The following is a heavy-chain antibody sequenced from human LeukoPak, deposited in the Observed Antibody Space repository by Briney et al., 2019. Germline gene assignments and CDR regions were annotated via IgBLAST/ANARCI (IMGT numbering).Heavy chain of an antibody. CDR3: ARDVGITVADSFDP. CDR2: IHIYRGNT. CDR1: GYTSTNYG. V-gene: IGHV1-18*01. Sequence: ASVKVSCKASGYTSTNYGISWVRQAPGQGLEWMGWIHIYRGNTNYAQKFQGRVTMTTDTSTSTAYMEVGGLRSDDTAMYYCARDVGITVADSFDPWGQGTLVTVSS. D-gene: IGHD6-13*01. J-gene: IGHJ5*02.